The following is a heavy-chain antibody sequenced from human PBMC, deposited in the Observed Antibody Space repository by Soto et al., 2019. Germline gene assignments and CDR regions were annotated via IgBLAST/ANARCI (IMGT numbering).Heavy chain of an antibody. CDR3: ARGNIAAALVY. D-gene: IGHD6-13*01. CDR1: GGSISGHY. J-gene: IGHJ4*02. CDR2: INHSGRT. V-gene: IGHV4-34*01. Sequence: SETLSLTCAVYGGSISGHYWDWIRQPPGKGLEWIGEINHSGRTNYNPSLKSRVTISVDTSKNQFSLNLDSVTAADTAVYYCARGNIAAALVYWGQGTLVTVSS.